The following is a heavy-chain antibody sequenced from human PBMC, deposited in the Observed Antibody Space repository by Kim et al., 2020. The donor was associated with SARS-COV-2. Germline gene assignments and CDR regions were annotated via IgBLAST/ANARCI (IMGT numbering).Heavy chain of an antibody. V-gene: IGHV4-39*07. D-gene: IGHD6-19*01. Sequence: SETLSLTCTVSGGSISSSSYYWGWIRQPPGKGLEWIGSIYYSGSTYYNPSLKSRVTISVDTSKNQFSLKLSSVTAADTAVYYCARDGGYSSGCDYWGQGTLVTVPS. CDR2: IYYSGST. CDR3: ARDGGYSSGCDY. CDR1: GGSISSSSYY. J-gene: IGHJ4*02.